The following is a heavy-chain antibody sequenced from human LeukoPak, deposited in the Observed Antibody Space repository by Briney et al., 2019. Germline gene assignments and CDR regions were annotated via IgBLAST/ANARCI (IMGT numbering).Heavy chain of an antibody. CDR3: ARNGSGYKDY. D-gene: IGHD3-22*01. CDR2: IRYDGYNK. Sequence: GGSLRLSCAASGFTFSSYGMHWVRQAPGKGLGWVAFIRYDGYNKYYADSVKGRFTISRDNFKNTLYLQMNSLRVEDTAVYYCARNGSGYKDYWGQGTLVTVSS. CDR1: GFTFSSYG. V-gene: IGHV3-30*02. J-gene: IGHJ4*02.